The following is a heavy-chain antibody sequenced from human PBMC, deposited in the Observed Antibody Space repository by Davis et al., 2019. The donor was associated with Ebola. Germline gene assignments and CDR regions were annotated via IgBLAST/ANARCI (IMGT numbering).Heavy chain of an antibody. Sequence: PGGSLRLSCAASGFTFNNYAMTWVRQAPGKGLEWVSYISSSTSGTTTVYYADSVKGRFTVSRDDARNSLSLQMNSLRDDDTAIYYCAREGIITSGLDVWGQGTTVTVSS. CDR2: ISSSTSGTTTV. V-gene: IGHV3-48*02. D-gene: IGHD1-14*01. J-gene: IGHJ6*02. CDR1: GFTFNNYA. CDR3: AREGIITSGLDV.